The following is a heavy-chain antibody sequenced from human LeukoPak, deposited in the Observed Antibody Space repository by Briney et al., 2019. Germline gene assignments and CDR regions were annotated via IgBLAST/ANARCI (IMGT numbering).Heavy chain of an antibody. V-gene: IGHV3-15*01. CDR3: TTDLTVLLWFGESPPGDY. Sequence: GGSLRLSCAASGFTFSNAWMSWVRQAPGKGLEWVGRIKSKTDGGTTVYAARVKGMFTISRDDSKNTLYLQMNSLKTEDTAVYYCTTDLTVLLWFGESPPGDYWGQGTLVTVSS. CDR2: IKSKTDGGTT. CDR1: GFTFSNAW. J-gene: IGHJ4*02. D-gene: IGHD3-10*01.